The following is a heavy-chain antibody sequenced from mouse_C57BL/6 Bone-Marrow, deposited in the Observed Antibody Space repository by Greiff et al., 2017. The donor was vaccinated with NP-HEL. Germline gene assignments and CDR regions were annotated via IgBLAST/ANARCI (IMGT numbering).Heavy chain of an antibody. CDR1: GYTFTSYW. D-gene: IGHD3-3*01. J-gene: IGHJ1*03. CDR3: ASPRDEYFDV. CDR2: IDPSDSYT. V-gene: IGHV1-59*01. Sequence: QVQLQQPGAELVRPGTSVKLSCKASGYTFTSYWMHWVKQRPGQGLEWIGVIDPSDSYTNYNQKFKGKATLTVDTSSSTAYMQLSSLTSEDSAVYYCASPRDEYFDVWGTGTTVTVSS.